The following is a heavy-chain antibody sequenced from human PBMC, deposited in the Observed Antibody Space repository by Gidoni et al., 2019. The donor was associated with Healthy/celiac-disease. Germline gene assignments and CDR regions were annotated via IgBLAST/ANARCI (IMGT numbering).Heavy chain of an antibody. CDR3: ARSVAATQSSVVLSEWGYYGMDV. Sequence: QVQLVQSGAAVKKPGSSVKVSCKASGGTFSSYAISWVRQAPGQGLEWMGGIIPIFGTANYAQKFQGRVTITADESTSTAYMELSSLRSEDTAVYYCARSVAATQSSVVLSEWGYYGMDVWGQGTTVTVSS. CDR2: IIPIFGTA. D-gene: IGHD6-6*01. V-gene: IGHV1-69*01. CDR1: GGTFSSYA. J-gene: IGHJ6*02.